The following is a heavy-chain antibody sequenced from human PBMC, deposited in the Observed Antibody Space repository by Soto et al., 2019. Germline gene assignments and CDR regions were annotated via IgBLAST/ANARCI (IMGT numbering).Heavy chain of an antibody. CDR2: ISTSSTI. CDR3: ARTADGFDI. V-gene: IGHV3-11*01. CDR1: GFTLNDYY. J-gene: IGHJ3*02. Sequence: QVQLVESGGGLVKPGGSLRLACAASGFTLNDYYLSWIRQAPGKGLEWVSYISTSSTIYYADSVKGRFTISRDSAKNSLYLQMNSLRAEDTAVYYCARTADGFDIWGQGTMVTVSS. D-gene: IGHD5-18*01.